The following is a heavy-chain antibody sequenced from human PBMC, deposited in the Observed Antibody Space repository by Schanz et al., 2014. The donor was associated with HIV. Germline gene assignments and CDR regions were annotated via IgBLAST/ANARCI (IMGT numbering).Heavy chain of an antibody. D-gene: IGHD1-20*01. CDR3: ARDKGDNWAGYYYYYGMDV. Sequence: EVQLLESGGGLVQPGGSLRLSCAASGFTLSSYTMTWVRQAPGKGLEWVSSISTSGYIYYADSVKGRFTISRDNAKNSLYLQMNSLRAEDTAVYYCARDKGDNWAGYYYYYGMDVWGQGTTVIVSS. V-gene: IGHV3-21*01. J-gene: IGHJ6*02. CDR2: ISTSGYI. CDR1: GFTLSSYT.